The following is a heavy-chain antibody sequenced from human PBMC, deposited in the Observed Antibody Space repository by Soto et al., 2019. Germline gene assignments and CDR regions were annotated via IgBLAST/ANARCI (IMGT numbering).Heavy chain of an antibody. CDR2: IYDSGST. V-gene: IGHV4-39*01. D-gene: IGHD2-15*01. J-gene: IGHJ3*02. Sequence: SETLSLTCTVSGFSISSSSYYWGWIRQPPGKGREWIGSIYDSGSTYYNPSLKSRVTISVDTSKNQFSLKLSSVTAADTAVYYCARPGYCSGGSCYSGVGVVDIWRQGTMVTVSS. CDR1: GFSISSSSYY. CDR3: ARPGYCSGGSCYSGVGVVDI.